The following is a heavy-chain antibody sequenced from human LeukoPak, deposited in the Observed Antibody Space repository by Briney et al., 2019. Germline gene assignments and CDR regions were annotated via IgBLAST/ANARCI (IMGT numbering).Heavy chain of an antibody. CDR3: AQYPDYGGDYDAFDI. CDR1: GFSLGTSGMG. CDR2: IYWNDDR. D-gene: IGHD4-23*01. V-gene: IGHV2-5*01. Sequence: SGPTLVNPSQTLTLTFTFSGFSLGTSGMGVGWIRQPPGKALEWLAIIYWNDDRRFNPSLKSRLTIKKDTSKNQVVLTVTNMDPVDTATYYCAQYPDYGGDYDAFDIWGHGTMVTVSS. J-gene: IGHJ3*02.